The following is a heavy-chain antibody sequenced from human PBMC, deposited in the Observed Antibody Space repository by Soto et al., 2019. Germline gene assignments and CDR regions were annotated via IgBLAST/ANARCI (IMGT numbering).Heavy chain of an antibody. V-gene: IGHV2-26*01. CDR2: IFSDNER. J-gene: IGHJ6*02. D-gene: IGHD4-17*01. CDR1: GFSLTTGKMG. CDR3: ARMNVDSYQFYYAMDV. Sequence: QVTLKESGPALVKPTETLTLTCTVSGFSLTTGKMGVSWIRQPPGKAREWLAPIFSDNERSYSTSLQGRLTISKDTSGSQVVLSMTNVDPVDTATYYCARMNVDSYQFYYAMDVWGQGTTVTVSS.